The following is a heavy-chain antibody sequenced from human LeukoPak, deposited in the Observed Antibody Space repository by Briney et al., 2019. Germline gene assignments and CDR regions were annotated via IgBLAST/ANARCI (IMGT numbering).Heavy chain of an antibody. Sequence: SETLSLTCTVSGGSISSGGYYWSWIRQHPGKGLEWIGYIYYSGSTYYNPSLKSRVTISVDTSKNQFSLKLSSVTAADTAVYYCARGNYYYDSSGYYSPVLYFDYWGQGTLVTVSS. CDR2: IYYSGST. CDR1: GGSISSGGYY. J-gene: IGHJ4*02. D-gene: IGHD3-22*01. V-gene: IGHV4-31*03. CDR3: ARGNYYYDSSGYYSPVLYFDY.